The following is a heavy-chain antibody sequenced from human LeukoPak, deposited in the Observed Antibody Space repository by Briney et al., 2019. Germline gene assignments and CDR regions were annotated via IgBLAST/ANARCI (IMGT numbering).Heavy chain of an antibody. V-gene: IGHV4-59*11. Sequence: SETLSLTCTVSGGSISSHYWSWIRQPPGKGLEWIGYINYSGSTNYNPSLKSRVTISVDTSKNQFSLKLSSVTAADTAVYYCARGGQLLRNWFDPWGQGTLVTVS. J-gene: IGHJ5*02. CDR2: INYSGST. CDR1: GGSISSHY. D-gene: IGHD2-2*01. CDR3: ARGGQLLRNWFDP.